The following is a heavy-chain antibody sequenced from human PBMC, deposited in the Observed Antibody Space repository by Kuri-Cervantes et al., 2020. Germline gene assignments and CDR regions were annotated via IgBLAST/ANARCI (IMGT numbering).Heavy chain of an antibody. CDR2: INPNSGDT. J-gene: IGHJ1*01. CDR3: AREAGKRGYSSTWYYFQH. D-gene: IGHD6-13*01. CDR1: GYTFTDFL. V-gene: IGHV1-2*02. Sequence: ASVKVSCKTSGYTFTDFLIHWVRQAPGQGLEWMGWINPNSGDTNYVQKFQGRVTMTRDTSISTAYMELSRLRSDDTAVYYCAREAGKRGYSSTWYYFQHWGQGTLVTVSS.